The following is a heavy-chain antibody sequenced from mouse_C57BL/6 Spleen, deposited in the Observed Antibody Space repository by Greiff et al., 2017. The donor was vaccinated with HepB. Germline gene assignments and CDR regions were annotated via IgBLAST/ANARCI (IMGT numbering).Heavy chain of an antibody. CDR2: IYPRDGST. CDR1: GYTFTDHT. CDR3: ARSGGAYDYLAWFAY. D-gene: IGHD2-4*01. Sequence: VQLQQSDAELVKPGASVKISCKVSGYTFTDHTIHWMKQRPEQGLEWIGYIYPRDGSTKYNEKFKGQATLTADKYSSTAYMQLNSLTSEDSAGYFCARSGGAYDYLAWFAYWGQGTLVTVSA. V-gene: IGHV1-78*01. J-gene: IGHJ3*01.